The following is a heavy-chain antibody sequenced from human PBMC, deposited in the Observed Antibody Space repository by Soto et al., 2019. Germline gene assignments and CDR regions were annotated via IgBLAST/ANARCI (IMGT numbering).Heavy chain of an antibody. CDR1: GYTFTSYG. D-gene: IGHD3-3*01. CDR3: ARAPTYYDFWSGYSNHRGDFDY. J-gene: IGHJ4*02. Sequence: ASVKVSCKASGYTFTSYGIRWVRQAPGQGLEWMGWISAYNGNTNYAQKLQGRVTMTTDTSTSTAYMELRSLRSDDTAVYYCARAPTYYDFWSGYSNHRGDFDYWGQGTLVTVSS. V-gene: IGHV1-18*04. CDR2: ISAYNGNT.